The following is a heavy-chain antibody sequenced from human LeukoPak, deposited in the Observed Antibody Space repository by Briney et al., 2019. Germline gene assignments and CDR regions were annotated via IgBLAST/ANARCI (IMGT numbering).Heavy chain of an antibody. CDR1: GGSFSGYY. V-gene: IGHV4-34*01. CDR3: ARVVPAAGSPDAFDI. CDR2: INHSGST. Sequence: SETLSLTCAVYGGSFSGYYWSWIRQPPGKGLEWIGEINHSGSTNYNPSLKSRVTISVDTSKNQFSLKLSSVTAADTAVYYCARVVPAAGSPDAFDIWGQGTMVTVPS. D-gene: IGHD2-2*01. J-gene: IGHJ3*02.